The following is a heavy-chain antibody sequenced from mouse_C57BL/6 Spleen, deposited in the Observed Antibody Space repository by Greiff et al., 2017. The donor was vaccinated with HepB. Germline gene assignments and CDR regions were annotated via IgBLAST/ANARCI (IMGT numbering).Heavy chain of an antibody. V-gene: IGHV1-53*01. Sequence: VQLQQSGTELVKPGASVKLSCKASGYTFTSYWMHWVKQRPGQGLEWIGNINPSNGGTNYNEKFKSKATLTVDKSSSTAYMQLSSLTSEDSAVYYCATYYYGSGGYFDVWGTGTTVTVSS. CDR1: GYTFTSYW. CDR3: ATYYYGSGGYFDV. CDR2: INPSNGGT. D-gene: IGHD1-1*01. J-gene: IGHJ1*03.